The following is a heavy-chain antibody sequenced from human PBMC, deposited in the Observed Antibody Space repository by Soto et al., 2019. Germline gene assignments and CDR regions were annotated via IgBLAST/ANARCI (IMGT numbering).Heavy chain of an antibody. CDR1: GGTFSSYT. Sequence: QVKLVQSGAEVRKPGSSVKVSCTASGGTFSSYTINWVRQAPGQGPEWMGRVIPILAMSNYAQKFQGRVTITADQSTSTAYMYPSSLRSEDTALYYCATNYGSGRTHFDYWGQGTLVTVSS. J-gene: IGHJ4*02. CDR3: ATNYGSGRTHFDY. D-gene: IGHD3-10*01. CDR2: VIPILAMS. V-gene: IGHV1-69*02.